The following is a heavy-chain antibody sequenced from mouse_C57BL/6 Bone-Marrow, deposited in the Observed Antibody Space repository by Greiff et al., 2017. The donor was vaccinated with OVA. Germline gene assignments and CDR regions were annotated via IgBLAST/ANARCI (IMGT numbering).Heavy chain of an antibody. D-gene: IGHD4-1*01. J-gene: IGHJ3*01. CDR2: IDPSDSYT. Sequence: VKLQQPGAELVKPGASVKLSCKASGYTFTSYWMQWVKQRPGQGLEWIGEIDPSDSYTNYNQKFKGKATLTVDTSSSTAYMQLSSLTSEDSAVYYCARIRWGFAYWGQGTLVTVSA. CDR3: ARIRWGFAY. CDR1: GYTFTSYW. V-gene: IGHV1-50*01.